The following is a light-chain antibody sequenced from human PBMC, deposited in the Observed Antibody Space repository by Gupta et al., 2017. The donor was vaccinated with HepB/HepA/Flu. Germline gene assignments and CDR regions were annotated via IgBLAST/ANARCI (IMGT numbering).Light chain of an antibody. CDR3: NSRDSSVNHPWV. Sequence: SSELTQDPAVSVALGQTVRLTCQGDSLRSYYASCYQQKPGQAPVLVIYGKNNRPSGIPDRFSGSSSGNTASLTITGAQAEDEADYYCNSRDSSVNHPWVFGGGTKLTVL. CDR2: GKN. J-gene: IGLJ3*02. V-gene: IGLV3-19*01. CDR1: SLRSYY.